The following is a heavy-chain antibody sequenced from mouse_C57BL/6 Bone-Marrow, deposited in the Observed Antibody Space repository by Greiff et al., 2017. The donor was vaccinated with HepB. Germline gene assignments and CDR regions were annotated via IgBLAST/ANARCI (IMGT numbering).Heavy chain of an antibody. D-gene: IGHD1-1*01. CDR2: IFPGSGST. CDR1: GYTFTDYY. Sequence: QVQLQQSGPELVKPGASVKISCKASGYTFTDYYINWVKQRPGQGLEWIGWIFPGSGSTYYNEKFKGKATLTVDKSSSTAYMLLSSLTSEDSAVYFCARHYYYGSSPYAMDYWGQGTSVTVSS. J-gene: IGHJ4*01. V-gene: IGHV1-75*01. CDR3: ARHYYYGSSPYAMDY.